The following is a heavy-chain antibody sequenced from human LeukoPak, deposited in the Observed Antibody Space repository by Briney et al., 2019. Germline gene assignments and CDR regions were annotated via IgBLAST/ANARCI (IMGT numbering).Heavy chain of an antibody. CDR1: GGSISSGSYY. CDR2: IYTSGST. V-gene: IGHV4-61*02. D-gene: IGHD2-2*01. Sequence: PSETLSLTCTVSGGSISSGSYYWSWIRQPAGKGLEWVGRIYTSGSTNHNPSLKSRVTISVDTSKNQFSLKLSSVTAADTALYYCARDSLLPAAMGYYYMDVWRKGTTVTVSS. J-gene: IGHJ6*03. CDR3: ARDSLLPAAMGYYYMDV.